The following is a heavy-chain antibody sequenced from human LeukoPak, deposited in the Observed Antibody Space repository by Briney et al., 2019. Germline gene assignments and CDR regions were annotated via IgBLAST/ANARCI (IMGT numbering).Heavy chain of an antibody. D-gene: IGHD3-16*02. CDR2: IIPIFGTA. CDR3: ARDLKNRISLVTDY. CDR1: GGTFSSYA. Sequence: SVKVSCKASGGTFSSYAISWVRQAPGQGLEWMGGIIPIFGTANYAQKFQGRVTITADKSTSTAYMELSSLRSDDTAVYYCARDLKNRISLVTDYWGQGTLVTVSS. V-gene: IGHV1-69*06. J-gene: IGHJ4*02.